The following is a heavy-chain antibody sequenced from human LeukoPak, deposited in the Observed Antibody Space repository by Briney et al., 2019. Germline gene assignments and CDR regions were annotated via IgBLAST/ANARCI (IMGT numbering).Heavy chain of an antibody. D-gene: IGHD5-24*01. Sequence: SETLSLTCTVSGGSISSYYWSWIRQPPGKGLEWIGYIYYSGSTNYNPSLKSRVTISVDTSKNQFPLKLSSVTAADTAVYYCARAPDGATINYWGQGTLVTVSS. J-gene: IGHJ4*02. CDR2: IYYSGST. CDR1: GGSISSYY. V-gene: IGHV4-59*01. CDR3: ARAPDGATINY.